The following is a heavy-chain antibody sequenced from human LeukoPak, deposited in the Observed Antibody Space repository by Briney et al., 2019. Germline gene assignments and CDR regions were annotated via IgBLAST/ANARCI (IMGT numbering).Heavy chain of an antibody. Sequence: ASVKVSCKASGYTFTSYDINWVRQATGQGLEWMGWMNPNSGNTGYAQRFQGRVTMTRNTSISTAYMELSSLRSEDTAVYYCAREGYSSSWYGWELLNYYYMDVWGKGTTVTVSS. CDR3: AREGYSSSWYGWELLNYYYMDV. CDR2: MNPNSGNT. V-gene: IGHV1-8*01. J-gene: IGHJ6*03. CDR1: GYTFTSYD. D-gene: IGHD6-13*01.